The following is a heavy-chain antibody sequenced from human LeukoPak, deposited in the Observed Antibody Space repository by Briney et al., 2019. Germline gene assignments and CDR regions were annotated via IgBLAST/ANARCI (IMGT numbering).Heavy chain of an antibody. CDR1: GITLSNYG. Sequence: GGSLRLSCAVSGITLSNYGMSWVRQAPGKGLEWVAGISDSGGRTNYADSVKGRFTISRDNSKNTLYLQMNSLRAEDTAVYYCARSRETTVNWFDPWGQGTLVTVSS. CDR2: ISDSGGRT. D-gene: IGHD1-1*01. J-gene: IGHJ5*02. V-gene: IGHV3-23*01. CDR3: ARSRETTVNWFDP.